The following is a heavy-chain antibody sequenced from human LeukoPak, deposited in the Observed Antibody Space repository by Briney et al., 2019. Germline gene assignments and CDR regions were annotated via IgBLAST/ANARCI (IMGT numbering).Heavy chain of an antibody. CDR2: INHSGIN. CDR1: GGSFSGYS. Sequence: SETLSLTCAFYGGSFSGYSLTWIRQPPGKGLEWIGEINHSGINHFNPSLKSRVTISADTSKKQVFLYLSSVTAADTAVYYCAKKKVDVMGNQYYYYYGLDVWGQGTTVTVSS. D-gene: IGHD3-16*01. CDR3: AKKKVDVMGNQYYYYYGLDV. V-gene: IGHV4-34*01. J-gene: IGHJ6*02.